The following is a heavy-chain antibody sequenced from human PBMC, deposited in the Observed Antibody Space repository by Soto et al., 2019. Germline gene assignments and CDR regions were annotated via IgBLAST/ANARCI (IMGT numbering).Heavy chain of an antibody. J-gene: IGHJ4*02. Sequence: QVQLQESGPGLVKPSQTLSLTCTVSGGSISSGDYYWSWIRQPPGKGLEWIGYIYYSGSTYYNPSLKSRVTISVYTSKNQFSLKLSSVTAADTAVYYCARAPRFIAAAGTFDYWGQGTLVTVSS. CDR3: ARAPRFIAAAGTFDY. D-gene: IGHD6-13*01. CDR1: GGSISSGDYY. V-gene: IGHV4-30-4*01. CDR2: IYYSGST.